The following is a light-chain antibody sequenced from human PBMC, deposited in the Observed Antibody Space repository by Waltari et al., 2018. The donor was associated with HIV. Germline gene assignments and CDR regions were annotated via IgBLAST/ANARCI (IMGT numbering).Light chain of an antibody. CDR3: QQYNAYSRT. V-gene: IGKV1-5*03. CDR2: QAS. CDR1: QTINKW. J-gene: IGKJ1*01. Sequence: DIQMTQSPSTLSASVGDRVTITCRASQTINKWLVWYQHKPGKAPKLLIYQASTAQSVVPSRFSGSGSGTEFTLTINSLQPDDFATYYCQQYNAYSRTFGQGTKVDI.